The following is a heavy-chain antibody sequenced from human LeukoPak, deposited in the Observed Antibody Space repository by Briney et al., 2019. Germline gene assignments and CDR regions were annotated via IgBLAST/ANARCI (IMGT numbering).Heavy chain of an antibody. J-gene: IGHJ4*02. CDR3: AKGEDPYCGGDRQPYYFDY. CDR2: ISGSGGST. V-gene: IGHV3-23*01. D-gene: IGHD2-21*01. CDR1: GFTFSSYA. Sequence: GGSLRLSCAASGFTFSSYAMSWVRQTPEKGLEWVSGISGSGGSTYYADSVKGRFTISRDNSKNTLYLQMNSLRAEDTAVYYCAKGEDPYCGGDRQPYYFDYWGQGTLVTVSS.